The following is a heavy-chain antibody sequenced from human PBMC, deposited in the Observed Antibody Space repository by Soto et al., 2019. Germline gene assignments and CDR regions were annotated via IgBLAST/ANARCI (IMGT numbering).Heavy chain of an antibody. Sequence: GGSLRLSCAASGFTFSSYAMSWVRQAPGKGLECVSVISDSGGSTHYADSVSGRFTISRDNSKNTLYLQMNSLRAEDTAVYYCAINRWGLATTASYFDYWGQGTLVTVSS. CDR1: GFTFSSYA. CDR3: AINRWGLATTASYFDY. D-gene: IGHD2-21*02. J-gene: IGHJ4*02. V-gene: IGHV3-23*01. CDR2: ISDSGGST.